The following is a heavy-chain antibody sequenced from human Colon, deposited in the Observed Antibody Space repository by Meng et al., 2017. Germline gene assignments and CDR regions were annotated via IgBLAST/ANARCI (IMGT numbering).Heavy chain of an antibody. V-gene: IGHV3-73*01. CDR3: VPLGGGAAVKGGH. D-gene: IGHD1-26*01. CDR1: GFTFSGAT. J-gene: IGHJ4*02. CDR2: IRNKADSSAT. Sequence: EVQLVESGGGLVQPGESLRLSCAASGFTFSGATIHWVRQASGKGLEWLGRIRNKADSSATAYAESVKGRFTISRDDSRSTAHLQMNSLKTEDTAVYYCVPLGGGAAVKGGHWGQGTLVTVSS.